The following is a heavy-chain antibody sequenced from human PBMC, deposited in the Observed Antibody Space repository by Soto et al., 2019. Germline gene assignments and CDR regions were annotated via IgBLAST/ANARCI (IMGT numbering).Heavy chain of an antibody. V-gene: IGHV2-5*02. CDR1: GFSLSTSGVG. J-gene: IGHJ5*02. CDR3: AHGWSNTRWFDP. Sequence: QITLKESGPPLVKPTQTLTLTCTFSGFSLSTSGVGVGWIRQPPGKALEWLALIYWDDDKRYSPSLKSRLTITKDTSKNQVVPTMTNMDPVDTATYYCAHGWSNTRWFDPWGQGTLVTVSS. CDR2: IYWDDDK. D-gene: IGHD2-15*01.